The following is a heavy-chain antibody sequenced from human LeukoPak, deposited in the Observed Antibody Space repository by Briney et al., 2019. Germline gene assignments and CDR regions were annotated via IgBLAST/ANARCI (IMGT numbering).Heavy chain of an antibody. J-gene: IGHJ4*02. CDR2: ISSSSSHI. D-gene: IGHD3-22*01. CDR1: GFTFSSYS. Sequence: GGSLRLSCAASGFTFSSYSMNWVRQAPGKGLEWVSSISSSSSHIYYADSVKGRFTISRDNAKNSLYLQMNSLRAEDTAVYYCAKDGYDYDSSYSYIDYWGQGTLVTVSS. CDR3: AKDGYDYDSSYSYIDY. V-gene: IGHV3-21*04.